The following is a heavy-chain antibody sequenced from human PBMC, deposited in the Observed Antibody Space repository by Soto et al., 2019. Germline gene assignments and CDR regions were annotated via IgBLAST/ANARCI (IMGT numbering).Heavy chain of an antibody. CDR2: FDPEDGET. Sequence: ASVKVSCKVSGYTLTELSMHWVRQAPGKGLEWMGGFDPEDGETIYAQKFQGRVTMTEDTSTDTAYMELSSLGSEDTAVYYCATGMVRGVIAPFDYWGQGTLVTVSS. CDR3: ATGMVRGVIAPFDY. J-gene: IGHJ4*02. V-gene: IGHV1-24*01. CDR1: GYTLTELS. D-gene: IGHD3-10*01.